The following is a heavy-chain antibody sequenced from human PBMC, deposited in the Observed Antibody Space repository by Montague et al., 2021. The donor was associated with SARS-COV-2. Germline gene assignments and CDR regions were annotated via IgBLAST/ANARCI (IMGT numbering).Heavy chain of an antibody. CDR3: AGDLGLVPAMAYYYYYGMDV. V-gene: IGHV3-48*02. CDR1: GFTFSSYS. CDR2: ISTSSSTI. J-gene: IGHJ6*02. Sequence: SLRLSCAASGFTFSSYSMNWVRQAPGKGLEWVSYISTSSSTIYYADSVKGRFTISRGNAKNSLYLQMNSLRDEDTAVYYCAGDLGLVPAMAYYYYYGMDVWGQGTTVTVSS. D-gene: IGHD5-18*01.